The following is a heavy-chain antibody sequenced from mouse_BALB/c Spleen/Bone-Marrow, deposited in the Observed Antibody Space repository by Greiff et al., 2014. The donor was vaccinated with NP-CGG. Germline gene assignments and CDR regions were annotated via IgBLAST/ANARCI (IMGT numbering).Heavy chain of an antibody. CDR3: ARDSPYAMDY. J-gene: IGHJ4*01. Sequence: VQLKQSGAELVKPGAPVKLSCTASGFNIKDTYMHWVKQRPEQGLEWIGRIDPANGNTKYDPKFQGKATITADTSSNTAYLQLSSLTSEDTAVYYCARDSPYAMDYWGQGTSVTVSS. CDR1: GFNIKDTY. V-gene: IGHV14-3*02. CDR2: IDPANGNT.